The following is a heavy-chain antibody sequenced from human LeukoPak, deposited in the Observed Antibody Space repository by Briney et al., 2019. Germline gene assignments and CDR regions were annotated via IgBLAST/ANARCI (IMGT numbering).Heavy chain of an antibody. J-gene: IGHJ3*01. D-gene: IGHD4-23*01. CDR2: IYYTGST. V-gene: IGHV4-59*12. Sequence: SETLSLTCTASGGSITNYYCRWSRQPPGKGLEWIAYIYYTGSTNYNPSLKSRLTVSLDMSKNHFSLKLTSVTAADTAVYYCVRHDPIGNSQPLGVWGQGTMVTVSS. CDR3: VRHDPIGNSQPLGV. CDR1: GGSITNYY.